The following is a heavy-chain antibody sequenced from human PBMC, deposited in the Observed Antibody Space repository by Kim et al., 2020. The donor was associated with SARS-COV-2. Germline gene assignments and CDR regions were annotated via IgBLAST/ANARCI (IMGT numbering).Heavy chain of an antibody. Sequence: GGSLRLSCAASGFTFSDYYMSWIRQAPGKGLEWVSYISSSGSTIYYADSVKGRFTISRGNAKNSLYLQMNSLRAEDTAVYYCAGELLLREGLGFDPWGQGTLVTVSS. J-gene: IGHJ5*02. CDR1: GFTFSDYY. D-gene: IGHD2-15*01. V-gene: IGHV3-11*01. CDR3: AGELLLREGLGFDP. CDR2: ISSSGSTI.